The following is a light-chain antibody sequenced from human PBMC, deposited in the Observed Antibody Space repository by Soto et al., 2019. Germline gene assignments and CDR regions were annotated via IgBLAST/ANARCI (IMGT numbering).Light chain of an antibody. CDR1: SSNIGSNY. CDR3: AAWDDSLSGWV. Sequence: VLTQPPSASGTPGQRVTISCSGSSSNIGSNYVYWYQQLPGTAPKLLIYSNNQRPSGVPDRFSGSKSGTSASLAISGLRSEDEADYYCAAWDDSLSGWVFGGGTQLTVL. V-gene: IGLV1-47*02. CDR2: SNN. J-gene: IGLJ3*02.